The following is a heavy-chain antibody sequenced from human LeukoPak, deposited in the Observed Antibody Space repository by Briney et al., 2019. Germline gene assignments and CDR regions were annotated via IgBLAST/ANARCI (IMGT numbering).Heavy chain of an antibody. V-gene: IGHV4-30-2*01. Sequence: PSQTLSLTCAVSGGSISSGGYSWSWIRQPPGKGLKWIGYIYHSGSTYYNPSLKSRVTISVDRSKNQFSLKLSSVTAADTAVYYCARSRRSGYFDYWGQGTLVTVSS. CDR3: ARSRRSGYFDY. CDR1: GGSISSGGYS. CDR2: IYHSGST. J-gene: IGHJ4*02. D-gene: IGHD3-10*01.